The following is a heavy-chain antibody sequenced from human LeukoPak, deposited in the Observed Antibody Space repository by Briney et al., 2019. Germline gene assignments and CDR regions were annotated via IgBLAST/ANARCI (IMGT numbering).Heavy chain of an antibody. CDR2: IKSKTDGGTT. D-gene: IGHD3-22*01. J-gene: IGHJ4*02. CDR3: TTRSHYDSSGYCS. CDR1: XFTXSXNC. Sequence: GSXXLXCXAXXFTXSXNCMSWARQAPGKGLEWVXRIKSKTDGGTTDYAAPVKGRFTISRDDSKNTLYLQMNSLKTEDTAVYYCTTRSHYDSSGYCSWGQGTLVTVSS. V-gene: IGHV3-15*01.